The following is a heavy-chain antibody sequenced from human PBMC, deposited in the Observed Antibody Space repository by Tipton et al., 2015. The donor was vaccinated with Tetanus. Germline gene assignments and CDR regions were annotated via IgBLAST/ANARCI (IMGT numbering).Heavy chain of an antibody. CDR3: ASGSTLDY. V-gene: IGHV3-21*01. D-gene: IGHD1-1*01. Sequence: GSLRLSCAASGFIFSDFGMNWVRQAPGRGLEWVSAISSSGSTYIYYADSVKGRFTVSRDNAKNSLYLQMNSLRAEDTAVYYCASGSTLDYWGQGTLVTVSS. J-gene: IGHJ4*02. CDR1: GFIFSDFG. CDR2: ISSSGSTYI.